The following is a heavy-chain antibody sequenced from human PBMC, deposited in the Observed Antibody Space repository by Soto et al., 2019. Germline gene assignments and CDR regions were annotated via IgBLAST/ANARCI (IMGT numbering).Heavy chain of an antibody. CDR1: GYTLTELS. CDR2: FDPEDGET. V-gene: IGHV1-24*01. CDR3: ATDIYYDFWSGYNDY. Sequence: QVQLVQSGAEVKKPGASVKVSCKVSGYTLTELSMHWVRQAPGKGLEWMGGFDPEDGETIYAQKFQGRVSMTEDTSTDTAYMELSSLRSEDTAVYYCATDIYYDFWSGYNDYWCQGTLVTVSS. D-gene: IGHD3-3*01. J-gene: IGHJ4*02.